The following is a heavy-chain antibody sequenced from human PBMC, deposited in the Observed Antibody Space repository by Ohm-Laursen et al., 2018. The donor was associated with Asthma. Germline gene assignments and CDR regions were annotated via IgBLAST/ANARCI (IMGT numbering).Heavy chain of an antibody. V-gene: IGHV3-30*03. CDR1: GFTFTSYG. Sequence: SLRLSCAAFGFTFTSYGMHWVRQAPGKGLEWVAVISYDGSNKYYADSVKGRFTISRDNSKNTLYLQMNSLRAEDTAVYYCARALENYDFWSGYYTGRSNYYYGMDVWGQGTTVTVSS. CDR3: ARALENYDFWSGYYTGRSNYYYGMDV. CDR2: ISYDGSNK. J-gene: IGHJ6*02. D-gene: IGHD3-3*01.